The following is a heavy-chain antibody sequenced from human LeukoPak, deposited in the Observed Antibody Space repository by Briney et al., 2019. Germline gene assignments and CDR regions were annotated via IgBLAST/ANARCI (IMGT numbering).Heavy chain of an antibody. CDR3: VKFSDY. CDR1: GVTFSSDA. Sequence: PGGSLRLSCAASGVTFSSDAMSCGRQAPGEGVEWVSAISGSGGSTYYADSVKGRFTISRDNSKNTLYLQMNSLRAEDTAVYYCVKFSDYWGQGTLVTVSS. CDR2: ISGSGGST. J-gene: IGHJ4*02. V-gene: IGHV3-23*01.